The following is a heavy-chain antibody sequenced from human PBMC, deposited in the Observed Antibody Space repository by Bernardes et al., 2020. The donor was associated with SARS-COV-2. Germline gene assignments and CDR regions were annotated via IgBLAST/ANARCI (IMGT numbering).Heavy chain of an antibody. CDR2: INRSGST. CDR3: ARFGTDSSGPTDGFGI. V-gene: IGHV4-34*01. Sequence: SETLSLTCAVYGGSFSDYYWTWIRQPPGKGLEWIGEINRSGSTNYNPSLKSRVTISVDTSKNQFSLKLSSVTAADTAVYYCARFGTDSSGPTDGFGIWGQGTMLTVSS. J-gene: IGHJ3*02. D-gene: IGHD3-22*01. CDR1: GGSFSDYY.